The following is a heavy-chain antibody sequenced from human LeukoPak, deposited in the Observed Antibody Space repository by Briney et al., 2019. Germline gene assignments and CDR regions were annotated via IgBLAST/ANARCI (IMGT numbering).Heavy chain of an antibody. CDR2: IIPIFGTA. J-gene: IGHJ4*02. D-gene: IGHD6-19*01. CDR1: GGTFSSYA. V-gene: IGHV1-69*05. Sequence: SVKVSCKASGGTFSSYAISWVRQAPGQGLEWMGRIIPIFGTANYAQKFQGRVTITTDESTSTAYMELSSLRSEDTAVYYCARHPGIAVADYYFDYWGQGTLVTVS. CDR3: ARHPGIAVADYYFDY.